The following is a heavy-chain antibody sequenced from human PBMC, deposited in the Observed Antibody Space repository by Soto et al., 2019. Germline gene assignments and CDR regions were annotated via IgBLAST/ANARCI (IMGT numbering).Heavy chain of an antibody. CDR2: FESGGSI. V-gene: IGHV3-53*02. Sequence: EVQLVETGGGLIQPGGSLRLSCAASGFSVRTNYMSWVRQAPGKGLEWVSVFESGGSIYYADSVKGRFIISRDYAKNTVYLQMNSLRADDTAVYYCARAGVTPHFFDYWGHGTLVTVSS. J-gene: IGHJ4*01. D-gene: IGHD2-21*02. CDR3: ARAGVTPHFFDY. CDR1: GFSVRTNY.